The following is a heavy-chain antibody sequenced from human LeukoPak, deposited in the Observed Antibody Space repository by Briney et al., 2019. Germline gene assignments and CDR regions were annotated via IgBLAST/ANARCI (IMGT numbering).Heavy chain of an antibody. CDR2: INAGNGNT. CDR1: GYTSTSYA. V-gene: IGHV1-3*01. D-gene: IGHD3-10*01. CDR3: ARAHYYGSATPGDY. J-gene: IGHJ4*02. Sequence: ASVKVYCKASGYTSTSYAMHWVRQAPGQRLEWMGWINAGNGNTKYSQKFQGRVTITRDTSASTAYMELSSLRSEDTAVYYCARAHYYGSATPGDYWGQGTLVTVSS.